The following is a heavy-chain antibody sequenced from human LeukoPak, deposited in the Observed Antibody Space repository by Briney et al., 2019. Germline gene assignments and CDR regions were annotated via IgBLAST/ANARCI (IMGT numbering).Heavy chain of an antibody. D-gene: IGHD4-17*01. Sequence: PGSSLRLSCAASGFTFSSYCMHWVRQAPGKGLEWVAVIWYDGSNKYYADSVKGRFTISRDNSKNTLYLQMNSLRAEGTAVYYCARDRDHYGTGYYFDYWGQGTLVTVSS. CDR3: ARDRDHYGTGYYFDY. CDR2: IWYDGSNK. V-gene: IGHV3-33*01. CDR1: GFTFSSYC. J-gene: IGHJ4*02.